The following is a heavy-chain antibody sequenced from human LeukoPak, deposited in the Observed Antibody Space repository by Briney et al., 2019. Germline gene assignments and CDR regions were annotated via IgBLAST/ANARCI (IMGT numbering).Heavy chain of an antibody. CDR1: GFTFSSYG. J-gene: IGHJ4*02. CDR2: IRDDGSNK. CDR3: AKGDGYNPFDY. D-gene: IGHD5-24*01. Sequence: GGXLRLSCAASGFTFSSYGMHWVRQVPGKGLEGVAFIRDDGSNKYYADSVKGGFTISRDNYKNTLYMQMNRLRDEDTAVYYCAKGDGYNPFDYWGQGTLVTVSS. V-gene: IGHV3-30*02.